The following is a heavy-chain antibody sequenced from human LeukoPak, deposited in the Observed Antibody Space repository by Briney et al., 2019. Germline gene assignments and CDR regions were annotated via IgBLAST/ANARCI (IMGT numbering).Heavy chain of an antibody. CDR1: GFTFKNYA. D-gene: IGHD7-27*01. CDR2: ISSSGSNI. CDR3: ARNTGELDY. Sequence: GRSLRLSCAASGFTFKNYAMSWIRQAPGKGLEWVSYISSSGSNIYYVDSVKGRFTISRDNAKNSLSLQMNSLRAEDTAVYYCARNTGELDYWGQGTLVTVSS. J-gene: IGHJ4*02. V-gene: IGHV3-11*01.